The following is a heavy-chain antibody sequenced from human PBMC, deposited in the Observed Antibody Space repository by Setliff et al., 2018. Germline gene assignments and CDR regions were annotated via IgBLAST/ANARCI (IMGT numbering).Heavy chain of an antibody. D-gene: IGHD3-3*01. Sequence: KPSETLSLTCTVSGDSIGRAKYYWSWIRQSAGKGLECIGRIYTDGSTKYNPSLNSRVTLLIDTAKNQISLRLSSVTAADTAVYFCARVTGFSYMDVWGKGTTVTVSS. CDR1: GDSIGRAKYY. V-gene: IGHV4-61*02. CDR3: ARVTGFSYMDV. J-gene: IGHJ6*03. CDR2: IYTDGST.